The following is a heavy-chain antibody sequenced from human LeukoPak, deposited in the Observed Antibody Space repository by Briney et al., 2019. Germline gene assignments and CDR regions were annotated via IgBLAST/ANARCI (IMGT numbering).Heavy chain of an antibody. J-gene: IGHJ4*02. V-gene: IGHV5-51*01. Sequence: GESLKISCKGSGYTLSSYWIGWVRQMPGKGLEWMGIIYPGDSDTRYSPSLQGQVTISVDTSIGTAYLQWSSLKASDTAIYHCARQNDFRLDYWGQGTLVTVSS. CDR2: IYPGDSDT. CDR3: ARQNDFRLDY. D-gene: IGHD3-3*01. CDR1: GYTLSSYW.